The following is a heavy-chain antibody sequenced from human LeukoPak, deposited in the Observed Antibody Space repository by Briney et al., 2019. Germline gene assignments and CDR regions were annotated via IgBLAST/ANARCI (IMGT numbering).Heavy chain of an antibody. V-gene: IGHV1-69*13. CDR2: IIPIFATA. Sequence: SVKVSCKASGGTFSSYAISWVRQAPGQGLEWMGGIIPIFATANYAQKFQGRVTITAGESTSTAYMELSSLRSEDTAVYYCARGPITTRSHFDYWGQGTLVTVSS. CDR3: ARGPITTRSHFDY. D-gene: IGHD3-22*01. J-gene: IGHJ4*02. CDR1: GGTFSSYA.